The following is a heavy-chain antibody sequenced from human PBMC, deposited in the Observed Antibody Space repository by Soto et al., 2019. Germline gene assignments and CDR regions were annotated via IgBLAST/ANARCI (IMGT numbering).Heavy chain of an antibody. J-gene: IGHJ4*02. CDR1: GYTFTSYG. Sequence: QVQLVQSGAEVKKPGASVKVSCKASGYTFTSYGISWVRQAPGQGLEWMGRISAYNGNTNYEQKHQGRGTMTTDTSTSTAYMELRSLRSDDAAVYYCERDQFDSYGPKGGLDYWGQGTLVTVSS. CDR3: ERDQFDSYGPKGGLDY. D-gene: IGHD5-18*01. V-gene: IGHV1-18*01. CDR2: ISAYNGNT.